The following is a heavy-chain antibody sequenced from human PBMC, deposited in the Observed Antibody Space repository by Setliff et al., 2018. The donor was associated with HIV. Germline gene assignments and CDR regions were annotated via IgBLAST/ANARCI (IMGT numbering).Heavy chain of an antibody. CDR1: GGSISSGSYY. Sequence: PSETLSLTCTVSGGSISSGSYYWNWIRQPAGKGLEWIGHIYSSGSTNYNPSLKSRVTISVDTSKNQFSLKLSSVTAADTAVYYCASYDILTGYYGHYLDYWGQGTLVTVSS. J-gene: IGHJ4*02. V-gene: IGHV4-61*09. D-gene: IGHD3-9*01. CDR2: IYSSGST. CDR3: ASYDILTGYYGHYLDY.